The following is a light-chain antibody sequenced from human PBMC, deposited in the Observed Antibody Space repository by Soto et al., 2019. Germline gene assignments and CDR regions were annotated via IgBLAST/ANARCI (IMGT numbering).Light chain of an antibody. J-gene: IGLJ2*01. CDR2: EVS. CDR1: SSDVGGYDY. Sequence: QSALTQPPSASASLGQSVTISCTGTSSDVGGYDYVSWFEQHPGKAPKLMLYEVSKRPSGVPDRVSGSKSGNTASLTVSGLQAEDEADYYCSAYAGRNNVVFGGGTKLTVL. V-gene: IGLV2-8*01. CDR3: SAYAGRNNVV.